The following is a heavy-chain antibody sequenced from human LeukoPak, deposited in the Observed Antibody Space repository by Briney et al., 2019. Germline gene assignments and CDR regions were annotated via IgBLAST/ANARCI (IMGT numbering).Heavy chain of an antibody. D-gene: IGHD4-17*01. CDR3: ARVQGSYGDRYYFDY. Sequence: SETLSLTCTVSGGSISSYYWSWIRQPPGKGLEYIGYIYYSGSTNYNPSLKSRVTISVDTSKNQFSLKLRSVTAADTAVYYCARVQGSYGDRYYFDYWGQRTLVTVSS. CDR1: GGSISSYY. J-gene: IGHJ4*02. CDR2: IYYSGST. V-gene: IGHV4-59*01.